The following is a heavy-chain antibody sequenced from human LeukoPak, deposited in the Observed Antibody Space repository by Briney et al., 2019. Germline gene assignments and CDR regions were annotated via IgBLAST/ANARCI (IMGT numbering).Heavy chain of an antibody. CDR1: GYTFTSYG. Sequence: EASVKVSCTASGYTFTSYGISWVRQAPGQGLEWMGWISAYNGNTNYAQKLQGRVTMTTDTSTSTAYMELRSLRSDDTAVYYCARIVVVPAATHYYYYGMDVWGKGATVTVSS. V-gene: IGHV1-18*04. D-gene: IGHD2-2*01. CDR3: ARIVVVPAATHYYYYGMDV. CDR2: ISAYNGNT. J-gene: IGHJ6*04.